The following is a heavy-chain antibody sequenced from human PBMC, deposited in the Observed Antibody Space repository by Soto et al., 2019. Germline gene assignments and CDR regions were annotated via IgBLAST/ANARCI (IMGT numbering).Heavy chain of an antibody. V-gene: IGHV1-3*01. D-gene: IGHD5-12*01. J-gene: IGHJ3*02. CDR1: GCTFTSSA. CDR3: AKSYRGYYFDALEI. CDR2: INAGNGNT. Sequence: ASGKVSCKASGCTFTSSAMHWVGQAPGQRLEWMGWINAGNGNTKYSQKFQGRVTITRDTSTSTVYMELSSLRSEDTAVYYCAKSYRGYYFDALEIWGQGTMVTVSS.